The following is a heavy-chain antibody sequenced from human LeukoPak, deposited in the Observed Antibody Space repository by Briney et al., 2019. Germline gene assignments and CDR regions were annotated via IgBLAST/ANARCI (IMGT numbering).Heavy chain of an antibody. V-gene: IGHV4-30-2*01. J-gene: IGHJ2*01. CDR1: GGSISSGGYS. CDR3: ARGTYDYVWGSLNFDL. D-gene: IGHD3-16*01. Sequence: PSQTLSLTRAVSGGSISSGGYSWSWIRQPPGKGLEWIEYIYHSGSTYYNPSLKSRVTISVDRSKNQFSLKLSSVTAADTAVYYCARGTYDYVWGSLNFDLWGRGTLVTVSS. CDR2: IYHSGST.